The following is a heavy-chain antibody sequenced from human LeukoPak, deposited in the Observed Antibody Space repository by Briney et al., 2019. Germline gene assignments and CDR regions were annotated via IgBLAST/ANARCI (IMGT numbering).Heavy chain of an antibody. J-gene: IGHJ4*02. CDR3: AKDRGSGSRTSDY. V-gene: IGHV3-23*01. D-gene: IGHD1-26*01. CDR1: GFTFSSYA. Sequence: GGSLRLSCSASGFTFSSYAMSWVRQAPGKGLEWVSAISGSGGSTYYADSVKGRFTISRDNSKNTLYLQMNSLRAEDTAVYYCAKDRGSGSRTSDYWGQGTLVTVSS. CDR2: ISGSGGST.